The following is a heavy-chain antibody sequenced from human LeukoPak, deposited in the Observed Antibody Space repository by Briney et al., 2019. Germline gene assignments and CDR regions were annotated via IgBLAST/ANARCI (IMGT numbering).Heavy chain of an antibody. CDR3: ARDLYSSSSGNFDY. J-gene: IGHJ4*02. CDR1: GGTFSSYA. CDR2: IIPIFGTA. D-gene: IGHD6-13*01. Sequence: GASVKVSCKASGGTFSSYAISWVRQAPGRGLEWMGGIIPIFGTANYAQKFQGRVTITTDESTSTAYMELSSLRSEDTAVYYCARDLYSSSSGNFDYWGQGTLVTVSS. V-gene: IGHV1-69*05.